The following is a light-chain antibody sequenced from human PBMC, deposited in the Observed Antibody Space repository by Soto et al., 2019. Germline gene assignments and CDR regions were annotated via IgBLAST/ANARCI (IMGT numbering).Light chain of an antibody. CDR2: VAS. J-gene: IGKJ1*01. V-gene: IGKV1-39*01. CDR3: QQSFTTPPT. CDR1: QSISNF. Sequence: DIQMTQSPSSLSASVGDRVTITCRASQSISNFLNWYQQKPGKAPQLLIYVASSLQSGVPSXXSGSGSGTDFTLTISSLQPEDFASYYCQQSFTTPPTFGQGTKVEI.